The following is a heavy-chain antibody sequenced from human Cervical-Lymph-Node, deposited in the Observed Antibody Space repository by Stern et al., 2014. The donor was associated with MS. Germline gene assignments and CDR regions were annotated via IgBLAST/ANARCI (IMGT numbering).Heavy chain of an antibody. D-gene: IGHD1-26*01. Sequence: VQLVESGGGVVQPGRSLRLSCAVSGFSISSYDMYWVRQAPGKGLGLVAVLSYDGSNRYYAGSVKGRFTISRDNSKNTLYLQMNSLRVEDTAVFYCARDPRSEFYFDYWGQGTLVTVSS. CDR1: GFSISSYD. V-gene: IGHV3-30-3*01. J-gene: IGHJ4*02. CDR2: LSYDGSNR. CDR3: ARDPRSEFYFDY.